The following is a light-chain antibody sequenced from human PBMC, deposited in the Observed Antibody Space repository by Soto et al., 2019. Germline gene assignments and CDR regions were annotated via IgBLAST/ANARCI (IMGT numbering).Light chain of an antibody. J-gene: IGKJ4*01. Sequence: AIQMTQYPSSLSASVGDRVAITFVASQGIRSELGWYQQKPGKAPNLLIYTASTLQSGVPSRFSGSGSGTDFTLTISSLQPEDFATYYCIQDCNYPLTFGGGTKVDIK. V-gene: IGKV1-6*01. CDR1: QGIRSE. CDR3: IQDCNYPLT. CDR2: TAS.